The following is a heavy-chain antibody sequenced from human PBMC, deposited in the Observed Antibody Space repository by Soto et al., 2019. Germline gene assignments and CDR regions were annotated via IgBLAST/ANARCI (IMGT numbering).Heavy chain of an antibody. CDR1: GFIISSHA. V-gene: IGHV3-30*18. J-gene: IGHJ4*02. Sequence: GGSLRLSCAVSGFIISSHAMHWVRQAPGKGLEWVAVISYDGNNKFYADSVKGRFTISRDKSKDTVYLQMNSLRAEDTAVYYCAKGHDSSGYYYVRGDHFDNWGQGTVVTVSS. D-gene: IGHD3-22*01. CDR2: ISYDGNNK. CDR3: AKGHDSSGYYYVRGDHFDN.